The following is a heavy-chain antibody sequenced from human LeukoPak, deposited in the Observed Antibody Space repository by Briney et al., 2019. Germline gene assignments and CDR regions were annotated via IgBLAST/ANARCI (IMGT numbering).Heavy chain of an antibody. J-gene: IGHJ4*02. CDR3: ARNDYYSAAY. CDR2: IIPIFGTA. V-gene: IGHV1-69*13. CDR1: GYTFTTYG. D-gene: IGHD3-22*01. Sequence: SVKVSCKASGYTFTTYGITWVRQAPGQGLEWMGGIIPIFGTANYAQKFQGRVTITADESTSTAYMELSSLRSEDTAVYLCARNDYYSAAYWGQGTLVTVSS.